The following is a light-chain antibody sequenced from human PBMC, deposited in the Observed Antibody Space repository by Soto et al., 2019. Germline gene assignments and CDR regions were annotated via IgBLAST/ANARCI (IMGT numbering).Light chain of an antibody. CDR2: AAS. J-gene: IGKJ1*01. CDR3: QQYNNRPPWT. V-gene: IGKV3-15*01. CDR1: QTIDTN. Sequence: ERVMTQSQATLSLSTGERATLSCRASQTIDTNLAWYQQKPGQAPRLLIFAASTRATGIPARFSGSGSGTEFSLTITSLQSEDFALYYCQQYNNRPPWTFGQGTKVDIK.